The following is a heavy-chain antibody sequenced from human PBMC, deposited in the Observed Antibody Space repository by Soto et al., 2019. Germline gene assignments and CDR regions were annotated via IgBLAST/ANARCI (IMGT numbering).Heavy chain of an antibody. CDR3: ARARYQLLHPYYYGMDV. V-gene: IGHV4-59*01. CDR2: IHYSGST. CDR1: GGSISSYY. D-gene: IGHD2-2*01. J-gene: IGHJ6*02. Sequence: QVQLQESGPGLVKPSETLSLTCTVSGGSISSYYWSWIRQSPGKGLEWIGYIHYSGSTKSNPSLKSRVSIPVDPSRNQVSLKLSSVTAADSAVYFCARARYQLLHPYYYGMDVWGQGTTVTVSS.